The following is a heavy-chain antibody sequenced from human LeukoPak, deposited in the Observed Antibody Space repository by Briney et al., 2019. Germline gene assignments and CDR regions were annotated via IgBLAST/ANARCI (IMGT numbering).Heavy chain of an antibody. CDR2: IYTSGST. CDR3: ARDQYDILTGYFYYYYYYMDV. V-gene: IGHV4-4*07. D-gene: IGHD3-9*01. J-gene: IGHJ6*03. CDR1: GGSISSYY. Sequence: RPSETLSLTCTVSGGSISSYYWSWIRPPAGKGLEWIGRIYTSGSTNYNPSLKSRVTMSVDTSKNQFSLKLSSVTTADTAVYYCARDQYDILTGYFYYYYYYMDVWGKGTTVTISS.